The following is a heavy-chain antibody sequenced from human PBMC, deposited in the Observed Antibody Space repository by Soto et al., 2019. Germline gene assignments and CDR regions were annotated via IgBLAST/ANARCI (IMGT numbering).Heavy chain of an antibody. CDR1: GFTFTSYG. CDR3: ARSRDGYSFYFYYGMDG. D-gene: IGHD4-4*01. Sequence: GGSLRLSCAASGFTFTSYGMHWVLQAPGKGLEWMALILHDGSAEYYADSVKGRFTISRDNSKNTLYLQMNSLRAEDTAVYYCARSRDGYSFYFYYGMDGWGQGTTVTVS. CDR2: ILHDGSAE. J-gene: IGHJ6*02. V-gene: IGHV3-30*03.